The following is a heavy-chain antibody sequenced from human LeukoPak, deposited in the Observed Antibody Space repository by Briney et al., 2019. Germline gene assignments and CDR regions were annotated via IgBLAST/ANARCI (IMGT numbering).Heavy chain of an antibody. CDR3: ARGPGGYSFWFDP. V-gene: IGHV4-4*02. CDR1: GGSISTSNW. CDR2: IYHSGIT. D-gene: IGHD5-18*01. Sequence: SGTLSLTCAVSGGSISTSNWWSWVRQPPGKGLGWIGEIYHSGITNYNPSLKSRVTISVDKSKNQFSLKLSSVTAADTAVYYCARGPGGYSFWFDPWGQGTLVTVSS. J-gene: IGHJ5*02.